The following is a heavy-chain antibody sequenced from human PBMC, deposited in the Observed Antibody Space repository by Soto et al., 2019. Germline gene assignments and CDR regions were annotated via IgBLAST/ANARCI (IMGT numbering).Heavy chain of an antibody. Sequence: PSETLSLTCTVSGGSISSGSFCWGWIRQPPGKGLEWIGSIYYSGTTYYDPSLKSRVTISVDTSKNQFSLKLSSVTAADTTVYYCARAVLAATGAFASWGQGTPVTVSP. D-gene: IGHD6-13*01. CDR2: IYYSGTT. CDR1: GGSISSGSFC. J-gene: IGHJ4*02. V-gene: IGHV4-39*01. CDR3: ARAVLAATGAFAS.